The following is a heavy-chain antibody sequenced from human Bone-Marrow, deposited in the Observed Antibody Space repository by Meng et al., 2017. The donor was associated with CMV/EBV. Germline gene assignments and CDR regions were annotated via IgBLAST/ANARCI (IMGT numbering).Heavy chain of an antibody. CDR2: ISGNGDST. D-gene: IGHD1-26*01. CDR1: GFTFSTYP. V-gene: IGHV3-64*02. CDR3: AREVKEGGSFDY. J-gene: IGHJ4*02. Sequence: GESLKISCEGSGFTFSTYPMHWVRQAPGKGLESVSAISGNGDSTYYADSVKGRFTISRDNSKNTLSLQMGSLRAEDMAVYYCAREVKEGGSFDYGGQGSLVTVSA.